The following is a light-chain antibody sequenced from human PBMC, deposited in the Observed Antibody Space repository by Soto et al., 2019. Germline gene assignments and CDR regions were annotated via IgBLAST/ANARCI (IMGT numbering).Light chain of an antibody. CDR2: EVT. Sequence: QSVLTQPASVSGSPGQSITISCTGSSSDVGGHNYVSWYQQHPGKAPKLMIYEVTKRPSGVSNRFSGSKSGNTASLTISGLQAEDEADYYCAAWDDSLNGYVFGTGTKVTVL. J-gene: IGLJ1*01. V-gene: IGLV2-14*01. CDR3: AAWDDSLNGYV. CDR1: SSDVGGHNY.